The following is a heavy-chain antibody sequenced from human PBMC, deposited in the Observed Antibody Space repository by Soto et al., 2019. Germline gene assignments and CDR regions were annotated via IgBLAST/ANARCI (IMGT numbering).Heavy chain of an antibody. V-gene: IGHV3-73*02. CDR1: GFTFSGSA. Sequence: EVQLVESGGGLVQPGGSLKLSCAASGFTFSGSAMHWVRQASGKGLEWVGRIRSKANSYATAYAASVKGRFTISRDNSKNTLYLQMNSLRAEDTAVYYCAREGFDYWGQGTLVTVSS. CDR2: IRSKANSYAT. CDR3: AREGFDY. J-gene: IGHJ4*02.